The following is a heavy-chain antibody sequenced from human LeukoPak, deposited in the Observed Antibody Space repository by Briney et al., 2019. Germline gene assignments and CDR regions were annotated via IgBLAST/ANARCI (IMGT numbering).Heavy chain of an antibody. J-gene: IGHJ4*02. CDR3: TTEYLFSGGFDY. Sequence: GGSLRLSCAASGFTFSSYAMHWVRQAPGKGLEWVAVISYDGSNKYYADSVKGRFTISRDNSKNTLYLQMNSLKTEDTAVYYCTTEYLFSGGFDYWGQGTLVTVSS. CDR2: ISYDGSNK. V-gene: IGHV3-30-3*01. CDR1: GFTFSSYA.